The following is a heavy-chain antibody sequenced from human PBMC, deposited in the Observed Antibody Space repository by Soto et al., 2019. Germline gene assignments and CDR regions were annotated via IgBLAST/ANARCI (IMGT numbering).Heavy chain of an antibody. D-gene: IGHD6-13*01. CDR2: IDPSDSYT. Sequence: GESLKISCKGSGYSFTSYWISWLRQMPVKGLEWMGSIDPSDSYTNYSPSFQGHVTISADKSISTAYLQWSSLKASDTAMYYCASTVASSWYSVEYWGQGTMVTVSS. J-gene: IGHJ4*02. CDR3: ASTVASSWYSVEY. V-gene: IGHV5-10-1*01. CDR1: GYSFTSYW.